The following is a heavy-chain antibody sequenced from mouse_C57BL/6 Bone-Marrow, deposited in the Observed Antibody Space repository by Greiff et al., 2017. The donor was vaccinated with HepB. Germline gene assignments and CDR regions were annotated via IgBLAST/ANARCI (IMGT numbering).Heavy chain of an antibody. CDR1: GFTFSDYY. J-gene: IGHJ3*01. CDR3: ARGRLYDYDEDGWVWFAY. CDR2: ISNGGGST. V-gene: IGHV5-12*01. Sequence: EVKVVESGGGLVQPGGSLKLSCAASGFTFSDYYMYWVRQTPEKRLEWVAYISNGGGSTYYPDTVKGRFTISRDNAKNTLYLQMSRLKSEDTAMYYCARGRLYDYDEDGWVWFAYWGQGTLVTVSA. D-gene: IGHD2-4*01.